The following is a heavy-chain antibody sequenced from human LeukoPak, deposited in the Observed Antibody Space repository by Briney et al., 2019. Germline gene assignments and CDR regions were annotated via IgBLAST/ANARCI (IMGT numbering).Heavy chain of an antibody. V-gene: IGHV3-66*01. J-gene: IGHJ4*02. CDR1: GVTVSSNY. CDR2: IYSGGNT. D-gene: IGHD6-13*01. Sequence: GGSLRLSCAASGVTVSSNYMTWVRQAPGKGLEWVSVIYSGGNTYYADSVKGRFTISRDNSKNTLYLQMNSLRAEDTAVYYCAKDPQFEQQLVGGPFDYWGQGTLVTVSS. CDR3: AKDPQFEQQLVGGPFDY.